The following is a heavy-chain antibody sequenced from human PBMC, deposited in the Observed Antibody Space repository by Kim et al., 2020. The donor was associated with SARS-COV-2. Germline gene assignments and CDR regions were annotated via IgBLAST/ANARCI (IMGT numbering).Heavy chain of an antibody. J-gene: IGHJ6*02. V-gene: IGHV5-51*01. Sequence: GESLKISCKGSGYSFTSYWIGWVRQMPGKGLEWMGIIYPGDSDTRYSPSFQGQVTISADKSISTAYLQWSSLKASDTAMYYCARCAVVRGVIHYGMDVWGQGTTVTVSS. CDR1: GYSFTSYW. CDR3: ARCAVVRGVIHYGMDV. D-gene: IGHD3-10*01. CDR2: IYPGDSDT.